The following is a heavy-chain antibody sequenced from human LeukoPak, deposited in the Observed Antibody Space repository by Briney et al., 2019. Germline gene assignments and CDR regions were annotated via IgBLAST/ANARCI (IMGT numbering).Heavy chain of an antibody. CDR2: ITGSGGST. Sequence: GGSLRLSCAASGFTFSSYAMTWVRQTPGKGLEWVSGITGSGGSTYHAESVKGRFTISRDNSKNTLYLQMNNLRAEDTAVYYCASRPPSETYFAVFDYWGQGTLVTVSS. J-gene: IGHJ4*02. D-gene: IGHD1-26*01. CDR1: GFTFSSYA. V-gene: IGHV3-23*01. CDR3: ASRPPSETYFAVFDY.